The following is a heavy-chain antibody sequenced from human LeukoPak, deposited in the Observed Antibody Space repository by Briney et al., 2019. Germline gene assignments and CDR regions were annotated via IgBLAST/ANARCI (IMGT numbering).Heavy chain of an antibody. CDR2: IKQNGSEK. V-gene: IGHV3-7*01. D-gene: IGHD6-19*01. J-gene: IGHJ4*02. CDR3: ATEASSGLED. Sequence: GGSLRLSCAASVFTFSSYWMSWVRQAPGKGLEWVANIKQNGSEKYYLDSVKGRFTISRDNAENSLYLQMNSLRAEDTAVYYCATEASSGLEDWGQGILVTVLS. CDR1: VFTFSSYW.